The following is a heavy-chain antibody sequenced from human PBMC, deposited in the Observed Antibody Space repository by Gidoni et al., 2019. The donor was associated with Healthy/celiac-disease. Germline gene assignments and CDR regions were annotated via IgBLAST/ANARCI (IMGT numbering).Heavy chain of an antibody. J-gene: IGHJ4*02. V-gene: IGHV3-9*01. CDR1: GLTFADYA. Sequence: EVQLVESGGGLLQPGRSLRPSCAPSGLTFADYASHWVRQAPGKGLEWVSGISWNSGSIGYADSVKGRFTISRDNAKNSLYLQMNSLRAEDTALYYCAKANGRIEEYSSSGVYFDYWGQGTLVTVSS. D-gene: IGHD6-6*01. CDR2: ISWNSGSI. CDR3: AKANGRIEEYSSSGVYFDY.